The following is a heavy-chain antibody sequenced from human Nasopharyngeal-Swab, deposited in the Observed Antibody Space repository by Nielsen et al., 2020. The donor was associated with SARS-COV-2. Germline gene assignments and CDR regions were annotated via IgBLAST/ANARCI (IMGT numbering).Heavy chain of an antibody. V-gene: IGHV4-39*01. CDR3: ARRITMVRGVIGSYYGMDV. CDR1: GGSISSSTYY. Sequence: SETLSLTCTVSGGSISSSTYYWGWIRQPPGKGLEWIGSIYYSGSTYYNPSLKSRVTISVDTSKNQFSLKLSSVTAADTAVYSCARRITMVRGVIGSYYGMDVWGQGTTVTVSS. J-gene: IGHJ6*02. CDR2: IYYSGST. D-gene: IGHD3-10*01.